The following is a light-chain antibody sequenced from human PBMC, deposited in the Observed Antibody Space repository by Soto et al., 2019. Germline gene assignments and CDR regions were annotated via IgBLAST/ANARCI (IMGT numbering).Light chain of an antibody. Sequence: QSVLTQPPSASGTPGQRVTISCSGSSSNIGSNYVYWYQQLPGTAPKLLIYRNNQRPSGVPDRLSGSKSGTSASLAISGRRSEDEPDYYCAAWDDSLSGHVVFGGGTKLTVL. CDR2: RNN. CDR3: AAWDDSLSGHVV. CDR1: SSNIGSNY. V-gene: IGLV1-47*01. J-gene: IGLJ2*01.